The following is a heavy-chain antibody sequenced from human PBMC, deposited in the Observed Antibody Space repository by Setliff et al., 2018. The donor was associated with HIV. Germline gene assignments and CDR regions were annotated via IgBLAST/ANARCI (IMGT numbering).Heavy chain of an antibody. CDR2: IYSTGST. J-gene: IGHJ4*02. CDR3: AKGAGFYGDYTFDY. CDR1: GASISSHY. Sequence: SETLSLTCTVSGASISSHYWSWTRQSPGRELEWIGYIYSTGSTNYNPSLQSRVSISMDASKNKFSLKVTSVTSADTAVYYCAKGAGFYGDYTFDYWGQGHLVTVSS. D-gene: IGHD4-17*01. V-gene: IGHV4-59*11.